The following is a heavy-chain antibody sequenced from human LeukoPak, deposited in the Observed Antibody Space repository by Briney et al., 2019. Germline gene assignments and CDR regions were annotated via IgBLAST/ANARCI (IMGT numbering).Heavy chain of an antibody. D-gene: IGHD2-15*01. CDR1: GLTVSSSY. J-gene: IGHJ4*02. CDR2: IYIGDNP. Sequence: PGGSLRLSCAASGLTVSSSYMGWVRQAPGKGLEWVSIIYIGDNPHYADSVKGRFTSSRDNAKNTLYLQMNSLRAEDTAVYYCARGSSVVGLDWGQGTLVTVSS. V-gene: IGHV3-53*01. CDR3: ARGSSVVGLD.